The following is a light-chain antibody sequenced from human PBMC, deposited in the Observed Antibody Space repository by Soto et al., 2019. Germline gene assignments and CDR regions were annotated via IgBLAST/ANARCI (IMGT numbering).Light chain of an antibody. Sequence: DIQMTQSPSSLSASVGDRVTITCRASQSISSYLNWFQQKPGKAPKLLIYAASSLQSGVPSTFSGSGSGTDFTLTISSLQPEGFATYYCQQSYSTPYTFGQGTRLEI. V-gene: IGKV1-39*01. CDR2: AAS. CDR3: QQSYSTPYT. J-gene: IGKJ2*01. CDR1: QSISSY.